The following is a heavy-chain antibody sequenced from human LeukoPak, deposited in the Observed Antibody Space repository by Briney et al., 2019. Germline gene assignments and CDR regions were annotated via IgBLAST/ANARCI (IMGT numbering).Heavy chain of an antibody. CDR2: IWYDGSNK. Sequence: GGSLRLSCAASGFTFSSYGMHWVRQAPGKGLEWVAVIWYDGSNKYYADSVKGRFTISRDNSKNTLYLQMNSLRAEDTAVYYCARGFHLRELRPFDYWGQGTLVTVSS. CDR1: GFTFSSYG. V-gene: IGHV3-33*01. CDR3: ARGFHLRELRPFDY. D-gene: IGHD1-26*01. J-gene: IGHJ4*02.